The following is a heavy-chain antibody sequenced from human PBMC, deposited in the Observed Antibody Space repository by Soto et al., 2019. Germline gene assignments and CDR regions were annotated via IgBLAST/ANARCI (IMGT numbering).Heavy chain of an antibody. Sequence: KTSETLSLTCTVSGGSISSGGYYWSWIRQHPGKGLEWIGYIYYSGSTYYNPSLKSRVTISVDTSKNQFSLKLSSVTAADTAVYYCARGGRGQIAAAGHLPPYYYYGMDVWGQGTTVTVSS. V-gene: IGHV4-31*02. CDR1: GGSISSGGYY. J-gene: IGHJ6*02. CDR3: ARGGRGQIAAAGHLPPYYYYGMDV. D-gene: IGHD6-13*01. CDR2: IYYSGST.